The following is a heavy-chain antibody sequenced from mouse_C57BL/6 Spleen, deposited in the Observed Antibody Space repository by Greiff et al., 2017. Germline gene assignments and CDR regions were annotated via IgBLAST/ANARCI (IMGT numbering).Heavy chain of an antibody. D-gene: IGHD2-10*02. J-gene: IGHJ4*01. CDR1: GYTFTSYW. Sequence: QVQLQQPGAELVKPGASVKLSCKASGYTFTSYWMQWVKQRPGQGLEWIGEIDPSDSYTNYNQKFKGKATLTVDTSSSTAYMQHSSLTSEDSAVYYCARKNVRPPRAMDYWGQGTSVTVSS. CDR3: ARKNVRPPRAMDY. V-gene: IGHV1-50*01. CDR2: IDPSDSYT.